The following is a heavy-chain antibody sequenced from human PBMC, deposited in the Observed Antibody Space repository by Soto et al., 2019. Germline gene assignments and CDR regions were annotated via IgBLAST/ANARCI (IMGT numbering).Heavy chain of an antibody. D-gene: IGHD1-26*01. CDR3: ARWSAIVGGAEALDV. Sequence: QVQLVQSGAEVKKPGASVRVSCKTSGYTFINYGITWVRQAPGQGLEWMGWLSAYNGDTSSSEKLQDRFTMTTDTSTNTGYIELRSLTSDDTAVYYCARWSAIVGGAEALDVWGQDTMVIVSS. CDR2: LSAYNGDT. V-gene: IGHV1-18*01. J-gene: IGHJ3*01. CDR1: GYTFINYG.